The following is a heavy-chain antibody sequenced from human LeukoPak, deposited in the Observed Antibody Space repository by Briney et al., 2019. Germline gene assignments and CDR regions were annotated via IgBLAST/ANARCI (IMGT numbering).Heavy chain of an antibody. D-gene: IGHD3-10*01. CDR2: INPNSGGT. Sequence: GASVKVSCKASGYTLTGYFIHWVRQAPGQGLEWMGWINPNSGGTNYAQKFQGRVTMTRDTSISTAYMELSRLRSDDTAVYYCASLRGSGSLTNHNWFDPWGQGTLVTVSS. CDR1: GYTLTGYF. CDR3: ASLRGSGSLTNHNWFDP. J-gene: IGHJ5*02. V-gene: IGHV1-2*02.